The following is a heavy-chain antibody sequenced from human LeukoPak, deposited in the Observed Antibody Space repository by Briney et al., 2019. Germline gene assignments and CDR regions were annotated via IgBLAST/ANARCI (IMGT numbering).Heavy chain of an antibody. CDR3: ARGAGRCGGDCYSSDS. J-gene: IGHJ4*02. CDR1: GGSISSYY. D-gene: IGHD2-21*02. Sequence: SETLSPTCRLAGGSISSYYWSCIRQPPGKGLEWHGYIFYRGNTNYNPSLKSRVTISVDTTNNQFSLKLRSVTAADTAVYFCARGAGRCGGDCYSSDSWGQGTLVTVSS. V-gene: IGHV4-59*01. CDR2: IFYRGNT.